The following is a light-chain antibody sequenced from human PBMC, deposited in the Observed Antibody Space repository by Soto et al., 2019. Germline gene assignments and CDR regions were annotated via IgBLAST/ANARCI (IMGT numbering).Light chain of an antibody. CDR3: GAWDDSPEALV. Sequence: QSALIQPPAVSGTPGQRVTISCSGSSSNIGSKTVNWFQQLPGTTPRLLIYSDNQRPSGVPDRFSGCRSGTSASLAISGLQSDDEAAFYCGAWDDSPEALVLGGGTKLPVL. CDR1: SSNIGSKT. CDR2: SDN. V-gene: IGLV1-44*01. J-gene: IGLJ3*02.